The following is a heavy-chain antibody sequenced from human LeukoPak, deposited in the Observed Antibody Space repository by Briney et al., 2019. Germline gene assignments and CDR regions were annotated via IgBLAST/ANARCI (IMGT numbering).Heavy chain of an antibody. CDR1: GFTFSNYG. CDR2: IRYDGINK. Sequence: GGSLRLFCAASGFTFSNYGMHWVRQAPGKGLEWVAFIRYDGINKDYADSVKGRFTISRDNSKNTLYLQMNSLRAEDTAVYYCAKLLAAAGTGKDYWGQGTLSPSPQ. D-gene: IGHD6-13*01. J-gene: IGHJ4*02. CDR3: AKLLAAAGTGKDY. V-gene: IGHV3-30*02.